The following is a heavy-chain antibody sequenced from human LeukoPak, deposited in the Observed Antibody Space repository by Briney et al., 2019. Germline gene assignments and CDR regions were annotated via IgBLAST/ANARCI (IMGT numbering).Heavy chain of an antibody. D-gene: IGHD3-16*02. J-gene: IGHJ4*02. V-gene: IGHV3-48*01. CDR2: ISSSSSTI. CDR3: ARVVWGGYRKDY. Sequence: GGSLRLSCAASGSTFSSYSMNWVRQAPGKGLEWVSYISSSSSTIYYADSVRGRFTISRDNAKNSLYLQMNSLRAEDTAVYYCARVVWGGYRKDYWGQGSLVTVSS. CDR1: GSTFSSYS.